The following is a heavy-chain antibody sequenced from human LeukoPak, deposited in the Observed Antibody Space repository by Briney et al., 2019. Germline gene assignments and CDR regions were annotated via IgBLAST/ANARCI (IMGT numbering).Heavy chain of an antibody. CDR1: GYTFTSYG. CDR3: ARDARLVRYDGAFDI. CDR2: ISAYNGNT. D-gene: IGHD6-19*01. J-gene: IGHJ3*02. V-gene: IGHV1-18*01. Sequence: ASVKVSCKASGYTFTSYGISWVRQAPGQGLEWMGWISAYNGNTNYAQKLQGRVTMTTDTSTSTAYMELRSPRSDNTAVYYCARDARLVRYDGAFDIWGQGTMVTVSS.